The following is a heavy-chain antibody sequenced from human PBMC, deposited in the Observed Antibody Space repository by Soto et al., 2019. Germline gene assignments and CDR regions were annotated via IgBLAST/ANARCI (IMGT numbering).Heavy chain of an antibody. Sequence: QVQLQESGPGLVKPSETLSLTCTVSGGSISSHYWSWIRQHPGKGLEWIGYVYYIGRTNSNPSLNSRVTISVEPSKNQFSLKLNSVTAADTAVYYCARVPEGYFDYWGQGTLVTVSS. CDR1: GGSISSHY. CDR3: ARVPEGYFDY. CDR2: VYYIGRT. J-gene: IGHJ4*02. V-gene: IGHV4-59*11.